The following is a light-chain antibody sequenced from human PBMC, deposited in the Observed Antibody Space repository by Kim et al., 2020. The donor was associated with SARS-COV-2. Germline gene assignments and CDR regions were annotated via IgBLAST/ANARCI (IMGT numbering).Light chain of an antibody. CDR1: QGIGRD. V-gene: IGKV1-6*01. CDR2: AAS. CDR3: LQGYSYSWT. J-gene: IGKJ1*01. Sequence: VSVGDSVTSTCRASQGIGRDLACYQQKPGKAPRLLIFAASSLQTGVPSRFSGSGSGTDFTLTISSLQPDDFATYYCLQGYSYSWTFGQGTKVDIK.